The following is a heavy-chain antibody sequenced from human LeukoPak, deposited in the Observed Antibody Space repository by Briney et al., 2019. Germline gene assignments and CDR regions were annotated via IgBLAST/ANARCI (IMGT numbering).Heavy chain of an antibody. J-gene: IGHJ6*03. V-gene: IGHV4-38-2*02. CDR2: IYHSGST. Sequence: SETLSLTCTVSGFSISSGYYWGWIRQPPGKGLEWIGSIYHSGSTYYNPSLKSRVTISVDTSKNQFSLKLSSVTAADTAVYYCARPRMHYYYYMDVWGKGTTVTVSS. CDR1: GFSISSGYY. CDR3: ARPRMHYYYYMDV.